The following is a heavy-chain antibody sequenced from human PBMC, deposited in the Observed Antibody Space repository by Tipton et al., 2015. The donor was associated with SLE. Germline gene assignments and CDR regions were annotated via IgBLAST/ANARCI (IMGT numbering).Heavy chain of an antibody. V-gene: IGHV4-4*07. D-gene: IGHD3-3*01. CDR3: AKDSGDYDFGQDP. CDR2: IYVSGVT. J-gene: IGHJ5*02. Sequence: GLVKPSETLSLTCAVYGGSFSGYFWSWIRQPAGKGLEWIGRIYVSGVTNYNPSLKSRVSISIDTSKNQFSLKLSSMTAADTAVYYCAKDSGDYDFGQDPWGRGTLVTVSS. CDR1: GGSFSGYF.